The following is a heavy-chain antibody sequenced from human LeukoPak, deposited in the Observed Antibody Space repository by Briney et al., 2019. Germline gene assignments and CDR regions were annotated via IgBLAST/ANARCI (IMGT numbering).Heavy chain of an antibody. J-gene: IGHJ5*02. D-gene: IGHD3-9*01. CDR3: ARALHILTGYTFDP. CDR2: MNPNSGNT. V-gene: IGHV1-8*01. Sequence: ASVKVSCKASGYTFTSYDINWVRQATGQGLEWMGWMNPNSGNTGYAQKFQGRVTMTRNTSISTAYMELSSLRSEDTAVYYCARALHILTGYTFDPWGQGTLVTVSS. CDR1: GYTFTSYD.